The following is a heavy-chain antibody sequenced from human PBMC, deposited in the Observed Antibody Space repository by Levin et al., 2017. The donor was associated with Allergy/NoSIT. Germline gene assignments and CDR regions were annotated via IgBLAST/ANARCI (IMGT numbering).Heavy chain of an antibody. V-gene: IGHV1-2*02. CDR1: GYTFTGYY. Sequence: ASVKVSCKASGYTFTGYYMHWVRQAPGQGLEWMGWINPNSGGTNYAQKFQGRVTMTRDTSISTAYMELSRLRSDDTAVYYCARLEEYSGSYAFDYWGQGTLVTVSS. J-gene: IGHJ4*02. CDR2: INPNSGGT. D-gene: IGHD1-26*01. CDR3: ARLEEYSGSYAFDY.